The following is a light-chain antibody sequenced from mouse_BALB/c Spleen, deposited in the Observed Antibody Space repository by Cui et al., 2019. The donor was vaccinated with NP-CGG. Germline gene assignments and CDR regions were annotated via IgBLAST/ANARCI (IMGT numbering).Light chain of an antibody. V-gene: IGLV1*01. J-gene: IGLJ1*01. CDR1: TGTVTTSNY. Sequence: QAVLTPESARTTSPGETVTFTCRSSTGTVTTSNYANWVQEKPDHLVTVLIGGTNNRAPGVPARFSGSLIGDKAALTITGAQTEDEAIYFCALWYSNHWVFGGGTKLTVL. CDR3: ALWYSNHWV. CDR2: GTN.